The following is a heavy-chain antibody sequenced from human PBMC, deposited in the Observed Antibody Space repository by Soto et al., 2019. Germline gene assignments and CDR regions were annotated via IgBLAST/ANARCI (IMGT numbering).Heavy chain of an antibody. CDR2: ISSDGSSQ. CDR3: ARARIEYSASAVDY. CDR1: GLIFSNYG. V-gene: IGHV3-30*03. D-gene: IGHD6-6*01. Sequence: QVQLVESGGGVVQPGRSLRLSCAASGLIFSNYGMHWVRQAPGKGLEWVAVISSDGSSQYYADSVSDRFTISRDNSKNTLFLQMNTLRAEDTALYYCARARIEYSASAVDYWGQGTLVTVSS. J-gene: IGHJ4*02.